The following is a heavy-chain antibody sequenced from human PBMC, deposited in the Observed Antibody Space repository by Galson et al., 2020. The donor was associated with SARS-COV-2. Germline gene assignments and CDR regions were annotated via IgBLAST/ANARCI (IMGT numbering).Heavy chain of an antibody. V-gene: IGHV4-4*02. J-gene: IGHJ4*02. CDR2: IYHSGNT. CDR1: GDSITSRNW. CDR3: ARSQYCRGGSCSTFAF. Sequence: SETLSLTCAVSGDSITSRNWWSWVRQSPGKGLEWIAEIYHSGNTNYNPSLESRVTISIDESNNHFSLNLDSVTAADTAGYYCARSQYCRGGSCSTFAFWGQGTLVTVAS. D-gene: IGHD2-15*01.